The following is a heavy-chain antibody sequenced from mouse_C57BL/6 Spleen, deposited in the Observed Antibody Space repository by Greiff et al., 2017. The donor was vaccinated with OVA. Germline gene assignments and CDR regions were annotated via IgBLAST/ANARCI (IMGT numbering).Heavy chain of an antibody. CDR1: GYTFTSYD. V-gene: IGHV1-85*01. D-gene: IGHD3-2*02. CDR2: IYPRDGST. CDR3: ARLMDSSGYGFAY. Sequence: LVESGPELVKPGASVKLSCKASGYTFTSYDINWVKQRPGQGLEWIGWIYPRDGSTKYNEKFKGKATLTVDTSSSTAYMELRSLTSEDSAVYYCARLMDSSGYGFAYWGQGTLVTVSA. J-gene: IGHJ3*01.